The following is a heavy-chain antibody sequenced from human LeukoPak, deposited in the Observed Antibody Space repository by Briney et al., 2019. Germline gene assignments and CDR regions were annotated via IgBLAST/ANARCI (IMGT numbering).Heavy chain of an antibody. V-gene: IGHV4-39*07. D-gene: IGHD3-22*01. Sequence: SETLSLTCTVSGGSISSSSYYWGWIRQPPGKGLEWIGSIYYSGSTYYNPSLKSRVTISVDTSKNQFSLKLSSVTAADTAVYYCARDIPYYYDSSGYGPTFDYWGQGTLVTVSS. J-gene: IGHJ4*02. CDR3: ARDIPYYYDSSGYGPTFDY. CDR2: IYYSGST. CDR1: GGSISSSSYY.